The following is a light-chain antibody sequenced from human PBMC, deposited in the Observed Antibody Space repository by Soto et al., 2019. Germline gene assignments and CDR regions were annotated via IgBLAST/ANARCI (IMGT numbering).Light chain of an antibody. Sequence: EIVLTQSPGTLSLSPGERATLSCRASQSASSSYLAWYQQKPGQAPRLLIYGASSRATGIPDRFSGSGSGTDFTLTISRLEPEDFAVYYCQQDSSSPGTFGQGTKVEI. CDR1: QSASSSY. V-gene: IGKV3-20*01. CDR2: GAS. J-gene: IGKJ1*01. CDR3: QQDSSSPGT.